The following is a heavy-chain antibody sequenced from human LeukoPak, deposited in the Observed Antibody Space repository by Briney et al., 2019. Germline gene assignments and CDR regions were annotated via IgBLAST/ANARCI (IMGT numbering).Heavy chain of an antibody. J-gene: IGHJ4*02. CDR3: ARLTDSNAGPFDY. V-gene: IGHV1-46*01. D-gene: IGHD3-22*01. CDR1: GFTFSTYD. CDR2: INPSGGSS. Sequence: ASVKLSCKASGFTFSTYDMHWVRQAPGQGLEWMGIINPSGGSSIHTQQFQGRLTLTRDTSTTTVYMELSSLRSEDTAVYYCARLTDSNAGPFDYWAREPWSPSPQ.